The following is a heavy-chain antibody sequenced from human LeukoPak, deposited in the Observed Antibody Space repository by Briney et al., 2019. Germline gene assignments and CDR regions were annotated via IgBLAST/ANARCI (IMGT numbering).Heavy chain of an antibody. CDR1: GESFSGYY. D-gene: IGHD3-10*01. CDR3: TKSDGYGLIRI. Sequence: SETLSLTGAVYGESFSGYYWSWIRQPPGKGLEWIGEINHSGSTNYNPSLKSRVTISLDTSKNQFSLKVISMTAADTAAYYCTKSDGYGLIRICGRGTMVTVSS. J-gene: IGHJ3*02. V-gene: IGHV4-34*01. CDR2: INHSGST.